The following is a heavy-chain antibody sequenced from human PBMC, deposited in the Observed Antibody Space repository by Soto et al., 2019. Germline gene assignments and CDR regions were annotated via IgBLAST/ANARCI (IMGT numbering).Heavy chain of an antibody. CDR3: AKRGGPDYTNYVGGLDV. V-gene: IGHV3-23*01. CDR1: GFTFTDYA. Sequence: EVQLLESGGGLVQPGGSLRLSCAASGFTFTDYAMNWVRQSPGRGLEWVSVISGSGGTTNFADSVKGRFTISRDNSKITLYLQMNSLRAEDTAVYYCAKRGGPDYTNYVGGLDVWGQGTTVTVSS. J-gene: IGHJ6*02. CDR2: ISGSGGTT. D-gene: IGHD4-4*01.